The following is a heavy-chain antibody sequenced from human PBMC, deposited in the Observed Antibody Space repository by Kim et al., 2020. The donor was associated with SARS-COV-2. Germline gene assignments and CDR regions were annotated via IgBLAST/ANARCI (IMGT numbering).Heavy chain of an antibody. J-gene: IGHJ5*02. CDR1: RFTFSDYA. V-gene: IGHV3-64D*06. Sequence: GGSLRLSCSASRFTFSDYAMHWVRQAPGKGLEPVATVSISGDNTYYGDSVKGRFTISRDNSKNTQHLQMSSLRVDDTAIYYCVKDLTYSYDLWGQGTLV. CDR3: VKDLTYSYDL. D-gene: IGHD5-12*01. CDR2: VSISGDNT.